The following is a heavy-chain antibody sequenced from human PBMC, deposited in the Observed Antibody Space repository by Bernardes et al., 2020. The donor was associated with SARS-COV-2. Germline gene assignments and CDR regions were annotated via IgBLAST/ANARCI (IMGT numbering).Heavy chain of an antibody. CDR3: ARDWEYYDFWSGYYTRRHDAFDI. V-gene: IGHV3-64*02. Sequence: GGSLRLSCAASGFTFKTFAMHWVRRAPGKGLEHVSTISSNGQSTYYADSVKGRFTISRDNSKNMLFLQMGSLRGEDTAVYYCARDWEYYDFWSGYYTRRHDAFDIWGQGTMVTVSS. D-gene: IGHD3-3*01. CDR1: GFTFKTFA. J-gene: IGHJ3*02. CDR2: ISSNGQST.